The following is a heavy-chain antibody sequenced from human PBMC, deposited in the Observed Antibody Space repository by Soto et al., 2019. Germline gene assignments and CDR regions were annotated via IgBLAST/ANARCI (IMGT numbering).Heavy chain of an antibody. CDR2: INSDGSST. D-gene: IGHD2-15*01. CDR3: VRTRLVVAAATREYY. CDR1: GFTFSSYW. J-gene: IGHJ4*02. V-gene: IGHV3-74*01. Sequence: EVQLVESGGGLVQPGGSLRLSCAASGFTFSSYWMHWVRQAPGKGLVWVSRINSDGSSTSYADSVKGRFTISRDNAKNTLYLQMNRLRAEHTAVYYCVRTRLVVAAATREYYLGQGTLVTVSA.